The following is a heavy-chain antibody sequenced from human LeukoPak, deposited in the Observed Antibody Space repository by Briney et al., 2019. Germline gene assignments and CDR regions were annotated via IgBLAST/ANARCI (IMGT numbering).Heavy chain of an antibody. D-gene: IGHD2-2*01. CDR1: GGSISSYY. Sequence: SETLSLTCTVSGGSISSYYWSWIRQPPGKGLEWIGYIHYSGSTNYNPSLKSRVTISVDTSKNQFSLKLSSVTTADTAVYYCARQGEYQLPPFDYWGQGTLVTVSS. V-gene: IGHV4-59*08. CDR3: ARQGEYQLPPFDY. J-gene: IGHJ4*02. CDR2: IHYSGST.